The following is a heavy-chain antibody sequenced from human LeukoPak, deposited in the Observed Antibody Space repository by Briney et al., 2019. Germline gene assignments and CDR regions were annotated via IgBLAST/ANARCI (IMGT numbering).Heavy chain of an antibody. J-gene: IGHJ4*02. CDR1: GFTFSSYW. CDR2: INTDGSST. V-gene: IGHV3-74*01. Sequence: GGSLRLSCAASGFTFSSYWMHWVRDAPGKGLVRVSRINTDGSSTSYADSVKGRFTISRDNAKNTLYLQMNSLRAEDTAVYYCARDGLWFGELSRVDYWGQGTLVTVSS. CDR3: ARDGLWFGELSRVDY. D-gene: IGHD3-10*01.